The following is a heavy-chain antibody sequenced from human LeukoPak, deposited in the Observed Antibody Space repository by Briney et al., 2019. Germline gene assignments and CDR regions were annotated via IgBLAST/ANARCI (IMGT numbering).Heavy chain of an antibody. CDR1: GFTFSSYG. Sequence: GGSLRLSCAASGFTFSSYGMHWVRQAPGKGLEWVAFIRYDGSNKYYADSVKGRFTISRDNSKNTLYLQMNSLRSEDTAVYYCARAYIAARLFYYYYYMDVWGKGTTVTVSS. CDR2: IRYDGSNK. CDR3: ARAYIAARLFYYYYYMDV. J-gene: IGHJ6*03. D-gene: IGHD6-6*01. V-gene: IGHV3-30*02.